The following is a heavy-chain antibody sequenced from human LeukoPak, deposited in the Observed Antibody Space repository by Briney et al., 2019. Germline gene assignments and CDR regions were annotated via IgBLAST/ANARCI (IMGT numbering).Heavy chain of an antibody. CDR1: EFTFDDYA. V-gene: IGHV3-43D*03. CDR3: ATAPYDSIGIFDY. D-gene: IGHD3-22*01. J-gene: IGHJ4*02. CDR2: ISWDGDST. Sequence: GGSLRLSCAASEFTFDDYAMHWVRQAPGKGLECVSLISWDGDSTYYSDSVKGRFTISRDNNKNSLYLQMNSLRTEDTALYYCATAPYDSIGIFDYWGQGTLVTVSS.